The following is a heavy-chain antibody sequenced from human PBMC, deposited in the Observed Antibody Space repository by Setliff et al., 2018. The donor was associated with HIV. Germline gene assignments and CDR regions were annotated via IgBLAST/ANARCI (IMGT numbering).Heavy chain of an antibody. Sequence: ASVKVSCKASRRTFNSHTINWVRQAPGQGLDWMGRIIPILGVANYAQRFQGKVTITADKSTSTAYMELTSLRFDDTAMYYCVRGVQSPPHYSYYYMDVWGEGTMVTVPS. CDR3: VRGVQSPPHYSYYYMDV. CDR1: RRTFNSHT. V-gene: IGHV1-69*02. D-gene: IGHD3-3*01. J-gene: IGHJ6*03. CDR2: IIPILGVA.